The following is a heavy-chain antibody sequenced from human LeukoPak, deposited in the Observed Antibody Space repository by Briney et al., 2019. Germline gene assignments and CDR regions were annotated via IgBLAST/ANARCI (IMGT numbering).Heavy chain of an antibody. J-gene: IGHJ4*02. V-gene: IGHV1-2*02. CDR3: ARDRREVHYYGSGTFKFGENYFVY. CDR2: INPNRGGT. Sequence: ASVKVSCKASGYTFTSYGISWVRQAPGQGLEWMGWINPNRGGTNYAQKFQGRVTMTRDTSISTAYMELSRLRSDDTAVYYCARDRREVHYYGSGTFKFGENYFVYWGQGTLVTVSS. CDR1: GYTFTSYG. D-gene: IGHD3-10*01.